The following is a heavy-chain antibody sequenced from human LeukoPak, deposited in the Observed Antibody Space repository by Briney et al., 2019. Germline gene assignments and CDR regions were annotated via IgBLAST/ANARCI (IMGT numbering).Heavy chain of an antibody. CDR1: GFTFRNEE. V-gene: IGHV3-48*03. J-gene: IGHJ4*02. CDR3: ARGGNYAPFDY. Sequence: GGSLRLSCVVSGFTFRNEEMNWVRQAPGKGLEWIAYISNTGSPIHYRDSVKGRFTISRDNAQSSLFLQMNSLRPDDTAIYYCARGGNYAPFDYWGQGALVAGSS. CDR2: ISNTGSPI. D-gene: IGHD1-26*01.